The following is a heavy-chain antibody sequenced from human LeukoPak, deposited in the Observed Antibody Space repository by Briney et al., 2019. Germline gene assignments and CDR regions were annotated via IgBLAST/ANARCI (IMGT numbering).Heavy chain of an antibody. Sequence: GGSLRLPCTASVFTFGDYPMTWFRQAPGKGLEWVGYIRNKAYGETTEYAASVRDRFTISRDDFNSISYLQMNSLQTEDTAVYYCTRAHRISGDAFDIWGQGTLVTVSS. J-gene: IGHJ3*02. V-gene: IGHV3-49*03. CDR3: TRAHRISGDAFDI. CDR2: IRNKAYGETT. CDR1: VFTFGDYP.